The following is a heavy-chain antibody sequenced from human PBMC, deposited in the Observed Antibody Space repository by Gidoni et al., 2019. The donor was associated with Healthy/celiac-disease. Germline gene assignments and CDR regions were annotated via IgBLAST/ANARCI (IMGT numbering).Heavy chain of an antibody. D-gene: IGHD2-15*01. V-gene: IGHV3-30*18. CDR3: AKDRLAYCSGGSCYGHDY. CDR1: GFTCSSYG. J-gene: IGHJ4*02. Sequence: QVQLVEAGGGVVQPGRSLRLACAASGFTCSSYGMHWVRQAPGKGREWVAVISYDGSNKSYADSVKGRFTISRDNSKNTLYLQMNSLRAEDTAVYYCAKDRLAYCSGGSCYGHDYWGQGTLVTVSS. CDR2: ISYDGSNK.